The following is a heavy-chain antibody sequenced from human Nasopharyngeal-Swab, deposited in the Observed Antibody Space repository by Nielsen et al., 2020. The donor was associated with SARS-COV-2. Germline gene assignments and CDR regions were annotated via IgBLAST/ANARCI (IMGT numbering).Heavy chain of an antibody. V-gene: IGHV4-39*01. CDR3: ARQSRSRSGWLPPSDY. J-gene: IGHJ4*02. D-gene: IGHD6-19*01. Sequence: SETLSLTCTVSCGSLSTSSYYWGWFRQPPGKGLEWIGSIYYSGSTYYNPSLKSRVTISVDTSKNQFSLKLSSVTAADTAVYYCARQSRSRSGWLPPSDYWGQGTLVTVSS. CDR1: CGSLSTSSYY. CDR2: IYYSGST.